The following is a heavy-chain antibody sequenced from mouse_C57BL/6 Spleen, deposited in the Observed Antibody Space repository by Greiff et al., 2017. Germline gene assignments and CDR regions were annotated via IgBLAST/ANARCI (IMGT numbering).Heavy chain of an antibody. Sequence: VQLKESGGGLVKPGGSLKLSCAASGFTFSDYGMHWVRQAPEKGLEWVAYISSGSSTIYYADTVKGRFTISRDNAKNTLFLQMTSLRSEDTAMYYCARSRNWYFDVWGTGTTVTVSS. CDR2: ISSGSSTI. V-gene: IGHV5-17*01. CDR3: ARSRNWYFDV. J-gene: IGHJ1*03. CDR1: GFTFSDYG.